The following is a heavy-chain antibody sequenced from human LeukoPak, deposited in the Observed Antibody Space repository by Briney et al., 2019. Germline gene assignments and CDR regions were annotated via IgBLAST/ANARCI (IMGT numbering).Heavy chain of an antibody. Sequence: GGSLRLSCAASGFTFSSYSMNWVRPAPGKGLEWVSYISSSSSTIYSADSVKGRFTISRDNAKNSLYLQMNSLGAEDTAVYYCARDRGPLTKRPRYFDYRGQGTLVTVSS. CDR3: ARDRGPLTKRPRYFDY. D-gene: IGHD3-10*01. CDR2: ISSSSSTI. V-gene: IGHV3-48*01. CDR1: GFTFSSYS. J-gene: IGHJ4*02.